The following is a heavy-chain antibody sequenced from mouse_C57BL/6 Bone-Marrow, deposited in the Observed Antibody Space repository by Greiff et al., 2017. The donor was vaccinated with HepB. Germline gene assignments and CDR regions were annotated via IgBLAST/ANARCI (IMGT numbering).Heavy chain of an antibody. CDR2: ISDGGSYT. V-gene: IGHV5-4*01. CDR1: GFTFSSYA. CDR3: AGLADY. D-gene: IGHD3-1*01. J-gene: IGHJ2*01. Sequence: DVHLVESGGGLVKPGGSLKLSCAASGFTFSSYAMSWVRQTPEKRLEWVATISDGGSYTYYPDNVKGRFTISRDNAKNNLYLQMSHLKSEDTAMYYCAGLADYWGQGTTLTVSS.